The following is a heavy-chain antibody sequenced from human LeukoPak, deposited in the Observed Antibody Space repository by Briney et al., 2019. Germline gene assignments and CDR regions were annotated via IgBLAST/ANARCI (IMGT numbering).Heavy chain of an antibody. CDR3: ARGAAFDI. J-gene: IGHJ3*02. CDR2: IYHSGST. V-gene: IGHV4-38-2*02. Sequence: SETLSPTCTVSGYSISSGYYWGWIRQPPGKGLEWIGSIYHSGSTYYNPSLKSRVTISVDTSKNQFSLKLSSVTAADTAVYYCARGAAFDIWGQGTMVTVPS. CDR1: GYSISSGYY.